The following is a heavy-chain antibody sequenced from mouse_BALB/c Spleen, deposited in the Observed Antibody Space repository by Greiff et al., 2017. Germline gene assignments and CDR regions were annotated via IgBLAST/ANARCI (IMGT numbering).Heavy chain of an antibody. CDR3: ASGKVRRDYAMDY. CDR1: GYTFTDYA. D-gene: IGHD2-14*01. J-gene: IGHJ4*01. CDR2: ISTYYGDA. Sequence: QVQLQQSGAELVRPGVSVKISCKGSGYTFTDYAMHWVKQSHAKSLEWIGVISTYYGDASYNQKFKGKATMTVDKSSSTAYMELARLTSEDSAIYYCASGKVRRDYAMDYWGQGTSVTVSS. V-gene: IGHV1S137*01.